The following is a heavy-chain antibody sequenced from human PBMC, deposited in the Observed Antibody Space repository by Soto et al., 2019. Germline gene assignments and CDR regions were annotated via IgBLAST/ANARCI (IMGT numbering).Heavy chain of an antibody. CDR1: GDSVRSGGYY. Sequence: SETLSLTCTVSGDSVRSGGYYWTWIRQPPGKGLEWLGYINYNGNTNYNASLRGRVTISLDKSKNQFSLRLASLTAADTAVYYCAREEAARHTHNWFDRCGQGTQVTVSS. D-gene: IGHD6-25*01. J-gene: IGHJ5*02. CDR3: AREEAARHTHNWFDR. V-gene: IGHV4-61*08. CDR2: INYNGNT.